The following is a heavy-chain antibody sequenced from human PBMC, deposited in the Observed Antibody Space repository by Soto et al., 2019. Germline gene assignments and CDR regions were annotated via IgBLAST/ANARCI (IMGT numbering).Heavy chain of an antibody. CDR3: ARAGDYYGSGSYLKTHYYGMDV. V-gene: IGHV1-2*04. CDR1: GYTFTGYY. Sequence: ASVKVSCKASGYTFTGYYMHWVRQAPGQGLEWIGWINPNSGGTNYAQKFQGWVTMTRDTSISTAYMELSRLRSDDTAVYYCARAGDYYGSGSYLKTHYYGMDVWGQGTTVTVSS. D-gene: IGHD3-10*01. CDR2: INPNSGGT. J-gene: IGHJ6*02.